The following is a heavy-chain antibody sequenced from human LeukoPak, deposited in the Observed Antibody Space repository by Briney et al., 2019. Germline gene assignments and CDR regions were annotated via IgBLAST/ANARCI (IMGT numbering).Heavy chain of an antibody. CDR3: AGQLRYFDWLLSPFDY. CDR1: GGSFSGYY. CDR2: INHSGST. D-gene: IGHD3-9*01. J-gene: IGHJ4*02. Sequence: KPSETLSLTCAVYGGSFSGYYWSWIRQPPGKGLEWIGEINHSGSTNYNPSLKSRVTISVDTSKNQFSLKLSSVTAADTAVYYCAGQLRYFDWLLSPFDYWGQGTLVTVSS. V-gene: IGHV4-34*01.